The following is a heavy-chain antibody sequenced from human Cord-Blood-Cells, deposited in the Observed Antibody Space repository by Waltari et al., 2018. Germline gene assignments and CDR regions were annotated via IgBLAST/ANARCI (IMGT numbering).Heavy chain of an antibody. Sequence: QVQLQESGPGLVKPSETLSLTCAVSGYSISSGYYWGWIRQPPGKGLEWIGSIYHSGSTYYNPSRKSRVTISVDTSKNQVSLKLSSVTAADTAVYYCARDRRLSYYYGSGSYYYFDYWGQGTLVTVSS. D-gene: IGHD3-10*01. CDR3: ARDRRLSYYYGSGSYYYFDY. CDR1: GYSISSGYY. V-gene: IGHV4-38-2*02. J-gene: IGHJ4*02. CDR2: IYHSGST.